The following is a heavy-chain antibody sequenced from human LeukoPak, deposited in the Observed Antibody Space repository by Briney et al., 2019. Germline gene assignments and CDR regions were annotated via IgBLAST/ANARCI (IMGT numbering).Heavy chain of an antibody. V-gene: IGHV3-21*01. Sequence: PGGSLRLSCAASGLTFNSYSMNWVRQAPGKGLEWVSSISSSSSHIYYADSVKGRFTISRDNAKNSLYLQLNSLRADDTAVYYCARDNEPDYYDSSGYDYWGQGTLVTVSS. D-gene: IGHD3-22*01. J-gene: IGHJ4*02. CDR2: ISSSSSHI. CDR3: ARDNEPDYYDSSGYDY. CDR1: GLTFNSYS.